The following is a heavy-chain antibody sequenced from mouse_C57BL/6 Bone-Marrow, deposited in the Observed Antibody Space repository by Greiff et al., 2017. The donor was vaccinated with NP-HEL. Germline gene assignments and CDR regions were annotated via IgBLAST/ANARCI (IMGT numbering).Heavy chain of an antibody. Sequence: QVQLQQPGAELVMPGASVKLSCKASGYTFTSSWMHWVKQRPGQGLEWIGEIDPSDSYTNYNQKFKGKSTLTVDKSSSTAYMQLSSLTSEDSAVYYCARENYGNWGFAYWGQGTLVTVSA. V-gene: IGHV1-69*01. J-gene: IGHJ3*01. CDR1: GYTFTSSW. D-gene: IGHD2-1*01. CDR2: IDPSDSYT. CDR3: ARENYGNWGFAY.